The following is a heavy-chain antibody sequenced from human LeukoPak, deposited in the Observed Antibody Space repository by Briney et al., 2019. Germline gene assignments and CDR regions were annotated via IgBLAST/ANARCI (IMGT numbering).Heavy chain of an antibody. CDR3: ARASAPGRLLPPLLGY. J-gene: IGHJ4*02. Sequence: SETLSLTCAVYGGSFSGYYWSRIRQPPGKGLEWIGEINHSGSTNYNPSLKSRVTISVDTSKNQFSLKLSSVTAADTAVYYCARASAPGRLLPPLLGYWGQGTLVTVSS. V-gene: IGHV4-34*01. CDR1: GGSFSGYY. D-gene: IGHD3-22*01. CDR2: INHSGST.